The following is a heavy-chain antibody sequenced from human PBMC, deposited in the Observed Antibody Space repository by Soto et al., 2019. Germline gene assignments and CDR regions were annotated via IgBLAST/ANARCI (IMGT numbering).Heavy chain of an antibody. CDR2: INSDGTLT. CDR1: GFSFNKYW. Sequence: GGSLRLSCEASGFSFNKYWMHWDRQAPGKGLVWVSRINSDGTLTNYADSVKGRFTISRDNAKNTLRLQMNSLRAEDTAVYYCARGISGAYDSTYDWWGQATLVTVSS. J-gene: IGHJ4*02. CDR3: ARGISGAYDSTYDW. D-gene: IGHD5-12*01. V-gene: IGHV3-74*01.